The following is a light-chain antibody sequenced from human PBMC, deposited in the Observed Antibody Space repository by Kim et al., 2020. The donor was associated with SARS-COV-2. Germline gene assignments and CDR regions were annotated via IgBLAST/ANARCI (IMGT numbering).Light chain of an antibody. Sequence: QSVLTQPPSVSGAPGQRVTISCTGSSSNIGAGYDVHWYQLLPGTAPKLLIYGNSNRPSGVPDRFSGSKSGTSASLAITGLQAEDEADYYCQSYDSSLSLFGGGNKLTVL. CDR1: SSNIGAGYD. J-gene: IGLJ3*02. V-gene: IGLV1-40*01. CDR3: QSYDSSLSL. CDR2: GNS.